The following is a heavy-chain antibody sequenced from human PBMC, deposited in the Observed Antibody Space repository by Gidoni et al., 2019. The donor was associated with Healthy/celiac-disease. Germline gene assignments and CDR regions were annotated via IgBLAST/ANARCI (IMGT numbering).Heavy chain of an antibody. Sequence: EVQLVASGGGLVKPGGSLRLSCAASGFTCSSYSMNWVRQAPGKGLEWVSSISSSSSYIYYADSVKGRFTISRDNAKNSLYLQMNSLRAEDTAVYYCARGRRIFEDGMDVWGQGTTVTVSS. J-gene: IGHJ6*02. CDR3: ARGRRIFEDGMDV. D-gene: IGHD3-3*01. CDR2: ISSSSSYI. CDR1: GFTCSSYS. V-gene: IGHV3-21*01.